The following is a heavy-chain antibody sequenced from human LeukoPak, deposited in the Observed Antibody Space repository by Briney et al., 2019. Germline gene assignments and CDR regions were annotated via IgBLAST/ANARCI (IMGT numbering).Heavy chain of an antibody. J-gene: IGHJ6*03. V-gene: IGHV4-39*01. CDR1: DGSISSGGYY. CDR2: IYYSGST. Sequence: PSETLSLTCTVSDGSISSGGYYWSWIRQHPGKGLEWIGSIYYSGSTYYNPSLKSRVTISVDTSKNQFSLKLSSVTAADTAVYYCARHGTAYYYDSSGPGDMDVWGKGTTVTVSS. D-gene: IGHD3-22*01. CDR3: ARHGTAYYYDSSGPGDMDV.